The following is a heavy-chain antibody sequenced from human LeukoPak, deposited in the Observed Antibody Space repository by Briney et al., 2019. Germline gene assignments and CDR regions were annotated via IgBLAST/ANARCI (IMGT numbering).Heavy chain of an antibody. J-gene: IGHJ4*02. V-gene: IGHV1-24*01. D-gene: IGHD1-1*01. Sequence: GASVKVSCKVSGYTLTELSMHWVRQAPGKGLEWMGGFDPEDGETIYAQKFQGRVTMTEDTSTDTAYMELSSLRSEDTAVYYCATAPGYNWNDNYWGQGTLVTVSS. CDR3: ATAPGYNWNDNY. CDR2: FDPEDGET. CDR1: GYTLTELS.